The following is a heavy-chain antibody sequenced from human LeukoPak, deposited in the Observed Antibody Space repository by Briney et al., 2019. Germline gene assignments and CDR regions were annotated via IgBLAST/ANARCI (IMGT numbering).Heavy chain of an antibody. CDR3: ARGGSSPLIDY. J-gene: IGHJ4*02. CDR2: IYYSGST. Sequence: SETLSLTCTVSGGSISSSSYYWGWIRQPPGKGLEWIGSIYYSGSTYYNPSLKSRVTISVDTSKNQFSLKLSSVTAADTAVYYCARGGSSPLIDYWGQGTLVTVSS. V-gene: IGHV4-39*07. CDR1: GGSISSSSYY. D-gene: IGHD6-6*01.